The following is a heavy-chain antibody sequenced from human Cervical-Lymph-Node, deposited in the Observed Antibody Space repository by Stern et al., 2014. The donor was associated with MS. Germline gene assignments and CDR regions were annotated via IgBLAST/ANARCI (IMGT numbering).Heavy chain of an antibody. CDR1: GFSFSGYW. Sequence: EVQLVESGGVLVQPGGSLRLSCAASGFSFSGYWMHWLRQPPGQGPVWLSRMNSDGSRVNYADSVKGRFTISRDNAKHTLYLQMNSLTAEDTAVYYCARDGFTKAMDVWGQGTTVTVS. V-gene: IGHV3-74*01. D-gene: IGHD3-3*01. CDR2: MNSDGSRV. CDR3: ARDGFTKAMDV. J-gene: IGHJ6*02.